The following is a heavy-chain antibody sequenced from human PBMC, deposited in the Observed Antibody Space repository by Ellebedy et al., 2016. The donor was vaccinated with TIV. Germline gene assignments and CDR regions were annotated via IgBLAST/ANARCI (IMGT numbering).Heavy chain of an antibody. Sequence: GESLKISCAASRFIFSNYGMHWVRQTPGKGLEWVASIWIDGSTKHYTNSVKGRFTISRDNSKNTLYLQMNSLRAEDTAIYYCAKGRGGGSDSPTPRYYFDYWGLGTLVTVSS. CDR3: AKGRGGGSDSPTPRYYFDY. V-gene: IGHV3-33*06. CDR2: IWIDGSTK. J-gene: IGHJ4*02. D-gene: IGHD2/OR15-2a*01. CDR1: RFIFSNYG.